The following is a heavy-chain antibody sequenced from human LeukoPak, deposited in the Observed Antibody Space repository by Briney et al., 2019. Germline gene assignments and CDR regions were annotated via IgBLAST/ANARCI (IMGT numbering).Heavy chain of an antibody. V-gene: IGHV4-59*01. J-gene: IGHJ3*02. Sequence: SETLSLTCAVYGGSFSGYYWSWIRQPPGEGLEWIGYIYYSGSTNSNPSLKSRVTISVDTSKNQFSLKLSSVTAADTAVYYCARAIRYFGQDAFDIWGQGTMVTVSS. CDR2: IYYSGST. CDR3: ARAIRYFGQDAFDI. D-gene: IGHD3-9*01. CDR1: GGSFSGYY.